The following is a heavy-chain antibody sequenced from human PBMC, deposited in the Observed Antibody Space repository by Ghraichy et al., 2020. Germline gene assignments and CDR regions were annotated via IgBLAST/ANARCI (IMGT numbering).Heavy chain of an antibody. J-gene: IGHJ4*02. D-gene: IGHD5-18*01. Sequence: SETLSLTCAVYGGSFSGYYWSWIRQPPGKGLEWIGEINHSGSTNYNPSLKSRVTISVDTSKNQFSLKLSSVTAADTAVYYCARGTRSWIQLWLQGFDYWGQGTLVTVSS. V-gene: IGHV4-34*01. CDR3: ARGTRSWIQLWLQGFDY. CDR2: INHSGST. CDR1: GGSFSGYY.